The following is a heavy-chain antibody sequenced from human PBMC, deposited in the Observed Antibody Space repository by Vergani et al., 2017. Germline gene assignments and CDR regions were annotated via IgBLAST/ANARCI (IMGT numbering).Heavy chain of an antibody. Sequence: EVHLLESGGGLVQSGGSLRLSCAASGFTFSNSAVSWVRQAPGRGLAWVSSISGPGLSTYYADSVKGRFSISRDNSKNTLYLQMNSLRAEDTAVYYCAKAGATTLYYYYGMDVWGQGTTVTVSS. CDR3: AKAGATTLYYYYGMDV. V-gene: IGHV3-23*01. D-gene: IGHD1-26*01. CDR1: GFTFSNSA. CDR2: ISGPGLST. J-gene: IGHJ6*02.